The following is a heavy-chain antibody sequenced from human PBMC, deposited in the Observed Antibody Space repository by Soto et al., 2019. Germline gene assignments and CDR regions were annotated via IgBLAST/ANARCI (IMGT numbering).Heavy chain of an antibody. CDR3: ARYYPYIVVRKPTGNQDYYGMDV. J-gene: IGHJ6*02. D-gene: IGHD2-2*01. CDR1: GGTFSNYT. CDR2: IIPVFGTT. Sequence: QVQLVQSGAEVKKPGSSVKVFCKASGGTFSNYTISWVRQAPGQGLEWMGGIIPVFGTTDYEQKFQGRVTITADGSTSTAYMKLSSLRSADTAVYYCARYYPYIVVRKPTGNQDYYGMDVWGQGTTVTVSS. V-gene: IGHV1-69*01.